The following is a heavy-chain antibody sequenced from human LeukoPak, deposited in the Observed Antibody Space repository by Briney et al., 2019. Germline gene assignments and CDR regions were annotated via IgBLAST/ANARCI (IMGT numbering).Heavy chain of an antibody. V-gene: IGHV3-33*01. Sequence: GRSLILSCAASGFTFSSYGMHWVRQAPGKGLEWVAVIWYDGSNKYYADSVKGRFTISRDNSKNTLYLQMNSLRAEDTAVYYCARDPQIWFGELVSIAYYFDYWGQGTLVTVSS. D-gene: IGHD3-10*01. CDR3: ARDPQIWFGELVSIAYYFDY. J-gene: IGHJ4*02. CDR1: GFTFSSYG. CDR2: IWYDGSNK.